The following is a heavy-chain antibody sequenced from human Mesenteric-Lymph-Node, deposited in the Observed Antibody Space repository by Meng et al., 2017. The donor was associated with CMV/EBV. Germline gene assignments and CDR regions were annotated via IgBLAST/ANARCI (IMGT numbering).Heavy chain of an antibody. CDR1: GGAFSDFY. Sequence: TCAGYGGAFSDFYWSWILQSPGQGLEWIVEIHPHGTTNYNPSLNSRVTISVDTSRTQFSLKMTSMTAADAAVYYCARGTDAYKTGNFWGQGTLVTVSS. CDR3: ARGTDAYKTGNF. CDR2: IHPHGTT. D-gene: IGHD5-24*01. J-gene: IGHJ4*02. V-gene: IGHV4-34*01.